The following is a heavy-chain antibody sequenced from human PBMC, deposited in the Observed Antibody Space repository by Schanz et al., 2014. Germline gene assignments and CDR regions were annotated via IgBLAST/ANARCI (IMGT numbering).Heavy chain of an antibody. CDR1: GYTFTSYG. V-gene: IGHV1-18*01. CDR2: INPNSGGT. Sequence: QVQLVQSGAELKKPGTSVKVSCKASGYTFTSYGISWVRQAPGQGLEWMGRINPNSGGTNFAQKFQGRVTMTTDTSTGTAYMELSSLRYEDTALYYCARGTMPGTFDIWGQGTMVTVSS. J-gene: IGHJ3*02. CDR3: ARGTMPGTFDI. D-gene: IGHD2-2*01.